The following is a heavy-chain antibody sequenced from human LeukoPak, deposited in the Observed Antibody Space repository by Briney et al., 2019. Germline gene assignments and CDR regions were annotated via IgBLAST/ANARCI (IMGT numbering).Heavy chain of an antibody. CDR3: ARAPTPARPTSYYFDY. J-gene: IGHJ4*02. D-gene: IGHD6-6*01. CDR1: GFTFSSYS. V-gene: IGHV3-21*01. Sequence: GESLKISCAASGFTFSSYSMNWVRQAPGKGLEWVSSISSSSSYIYYADSVKGRFTISRDNAKNSLYLQMNSLRAEDTAVYYCARAPTPARPTSYYFDYWGQGTLVTVSS. CDR2: ISSSSSYI.